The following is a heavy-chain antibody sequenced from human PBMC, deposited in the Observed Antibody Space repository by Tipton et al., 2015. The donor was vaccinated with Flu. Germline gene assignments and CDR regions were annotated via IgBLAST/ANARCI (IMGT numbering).Heavy chain of an antibody. CDR2: IYYSGST. CDR1: GGSISSYY. Sequence: TLSLTCTVSGGSISSYYWSWLRQPPGKGLEWIGYIYYSGSTNYNPSLKSRVTISVDTSKNQFSLKLSSVTAADTAVYYCAKYSTMIVGASYDAFDIWGQGTMVTVSS. J-gene: IGHJ3*02. V-gene: IGHV4-59*01. CDR3: AKYSTMIVGASYDAFDI. D-gene: IGHD1-26*01.